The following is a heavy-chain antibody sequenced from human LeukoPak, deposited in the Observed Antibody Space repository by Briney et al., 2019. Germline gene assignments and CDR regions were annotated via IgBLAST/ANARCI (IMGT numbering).Heavy chain of an antibody. V-gene: IGHV3-53*01. CDR1: GFTVSSNY. Sequence: PGGSLRLSCAASGFTVSSNYMSWVRQAPGKGLEWVSVIYSGGSTYYADSVKGRFTISRDNSKNTLYLQMNSLRAEDTAVYYCATPSGVVVIDAFDIWGQGTMVTVSS. J-gene: IGHJ3*02. D-gene: IGHD3-22*01. CDR2: IYSGGST. CDR3: ATPSGVVVIDAFDI.